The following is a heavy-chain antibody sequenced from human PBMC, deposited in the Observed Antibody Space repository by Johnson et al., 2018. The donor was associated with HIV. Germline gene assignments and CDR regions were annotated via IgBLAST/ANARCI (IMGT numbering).Heavy chain of an antibody. D-gene: IGHD1-14*01. CDR2: ISYDGSNK. J-gene: IGHJ3*02. CDR1: GFTFSSYA. CDR3: TTEKHAPRAFDI. Sequence: QVQLVESGGGVVQAGRSLRLSCAASGFTFSSYAMHWVRQAPGKGLEWVTIISYDGSNKYYADSVKGRFTISRDNSKNTLYLQMNSLRAEDTAVYYCTTEKHAPRAFDIWGQGTMVTVSS. V-gene: IGHV3-30-3*01.